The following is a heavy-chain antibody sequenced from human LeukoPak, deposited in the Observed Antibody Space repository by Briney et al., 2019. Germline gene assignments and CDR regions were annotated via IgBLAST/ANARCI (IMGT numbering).Heavy chain of an antibody. CDR1: GFSFSSYW. D-gene: IGHD4-17*01. Sequence: GGSLRLSCEGSGFSFSSYWMTWVRQSPGKGPEWVANIKQDESERYTVDSVKGRFTISRDNAKNSVYLHMNSLRAEDTAVYYCARDRYGDYAIDYWGQGTLVTVSS. V-gene: IGHV3-7*01. CDR2: IKQDESER. CDR3: ARDRYGDYAIDY. J-gene: IGHJ4*02.